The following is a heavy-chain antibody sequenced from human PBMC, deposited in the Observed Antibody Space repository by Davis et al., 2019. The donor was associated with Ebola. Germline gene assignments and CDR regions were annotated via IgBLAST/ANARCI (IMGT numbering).Heavy chain of an antibody. CDR1: GFTFNNFW. CDR2: IKGDGIGT. D-gene: IGHD3-3*01. CDR3: AREEGLVLEWLFAEY. J-gene: IGHJ4*02. Sequence: HTGGSLRLSCAASGFTFNNFWMHWVRQVPGKGLVWVARIKGDGIGTDYADSVKGRFTISRDNAKNSLYLQMNSLRAEDTAVYYCAREEGLVLEWLFAEYWGQGTLVTVSS. V-gene: IGHV3-74*01.